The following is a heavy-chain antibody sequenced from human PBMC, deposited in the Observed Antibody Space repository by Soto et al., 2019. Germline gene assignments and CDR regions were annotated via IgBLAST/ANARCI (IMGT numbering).Heavy chain of an antibody. CDR1: GYTFTGYY. Sequence: ASVKVSCKASGYTFTGYYLHWVRQAPGQGLEWMGWINPNSGDTNYAQNFQGRVTMTRDTSISTAYMELSSLRSDDTAVYYCAKDEGGIFDSWGQGTLVTVSS. V-gene: IGHV1-2*02. J-gene: IGHJ4*01. D-gene: IGHD3-16*01. CDR2: INPNSGDT. CDR3: AKDEGGIFDS.